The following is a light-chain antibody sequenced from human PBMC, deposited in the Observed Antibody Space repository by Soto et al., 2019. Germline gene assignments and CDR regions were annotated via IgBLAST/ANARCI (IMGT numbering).Light chain of an antibody. CDR2: GAS. Sequence: EIVLTQSPGTLSLSPGERATLSCRASQSVSSSYLAWYQQKPGQAPRLLIYGASSRATGIPDRFSGSGSGTDVTLTSSRLEPEEFAVYYCHQYGSSPGTFGGGTKVEIK. CDR3: HQYGSSPGT. CDR1: QSVSSSY. J-gene: IGKJ4*01. V-gene: IGKV3-20*01.